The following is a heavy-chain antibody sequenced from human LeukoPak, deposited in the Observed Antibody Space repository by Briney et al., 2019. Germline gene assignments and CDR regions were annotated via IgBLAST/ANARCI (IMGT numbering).Heavy chain of an antibody. V-gene: IGHV3-7*03. CDR3: AKVSGGRFYAFDI. J-gene: IGHJ3*02. CDR1: GFTFSSYW. CDR2: IKQDGSEK. D-gene: IGHD1-26*01. Sequence: GGSLRLSCAASGFTFSSYWMSWVRQAPGKGLEWVANIKQDGSEKYYVDSVKGRFTISRDNAKNTLYLQMNSLRAEDTAVYYCAKVSGGRFYAFDIWGQGTMVTVSS.